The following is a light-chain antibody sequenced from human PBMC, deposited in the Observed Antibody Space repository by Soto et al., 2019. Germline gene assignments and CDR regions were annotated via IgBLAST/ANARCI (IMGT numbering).Light chain of an antibody. CDR1: SGHSSYI. V-gene: IGLV4-60*02. Sequence: QAVLTQSSSASASLGSSVKLTCTLSSGHSSYIIAWHQQQPGKAPRYLMKLEGSGSYNKGSGVPDRFSGSSSGADRYLTISNLQFEDEADYYCETWDSNTLWVLGGGTKLTVL. J-gene: IGLJ3*02. CDR2: LEGSGSY. CDR3: ETWDSNTLWV.